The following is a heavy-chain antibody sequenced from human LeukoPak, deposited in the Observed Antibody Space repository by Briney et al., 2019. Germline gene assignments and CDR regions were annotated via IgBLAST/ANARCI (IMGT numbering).Heavy chain of an antibody. CDR1: GFTFSSYS. D-gene: IGHD2-21*02. V-gene: IGHV3-21*01. Sequence: GGSLRLSCAASGFTFSSYSMNWVRQAPGKGLEWVSSISSSSSYIYYADSVKGRFTISRDNAKNSLYLQMNSLRAEDTAVYYCARDGTYCGGDCYSGDAFDIWGQGTMVTVSS. J-gene: IGHJ3*02. CDR3: ARDGTYCGGDCYSGDAFDI. CDR2: ISSSSSYI.